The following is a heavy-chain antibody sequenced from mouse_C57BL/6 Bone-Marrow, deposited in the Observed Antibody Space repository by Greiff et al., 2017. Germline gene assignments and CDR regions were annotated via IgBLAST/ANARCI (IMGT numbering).Heavy chain of an antibody. CDR2: IHPNSGST. D-gene: IGHD1-1*01. J-gene: IGHJ2*01. CDR3: ARLPITTVVARCYFDY. V-gene: IGHV1-64*01. Sequence: QVQLKQPGAELVKPGASVKLSCKASGYTFTSYWMHWVKQRPGQGLEWIGMIHPNSGSTNYNEKFKSKATLTVDKSSSTAYMQLSSLTSEDSAVYYCARLPITTVVARCYFDYWGQGTTLTVSS. CDR1: GYTFTSYW.